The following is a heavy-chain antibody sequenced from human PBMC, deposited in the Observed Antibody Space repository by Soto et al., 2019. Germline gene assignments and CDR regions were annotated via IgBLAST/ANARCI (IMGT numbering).Heavy chain of an antibody. J-gene: IGHJ4*02. V-gene: IGHV1-69*10. CDR2: IIPILGIA. D-gene: IGHD5-18*01. CDR1: GGTFSSYT. CDR3: ARGDTAMVYGY. Sequence: SVKVSCKASGGTFSSYTISWVRQAPGQGVEWMGGIIPILGIANYAQRFQGRVTITADKSTSTAYMELSSLRSEDTAVYYSARGDTAMVYGYWGQGQLVTVSS.